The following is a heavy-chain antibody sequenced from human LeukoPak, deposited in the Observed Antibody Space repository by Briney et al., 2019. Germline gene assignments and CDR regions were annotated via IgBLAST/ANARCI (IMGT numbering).Heavy chain of an antibody. CDR3: ARALDTPTNDY. CDR1: GYTFTSYG. CDR2: ISVYNGNT. J-gene: IGHJ4*02. D-gene: IGHD5-18*01. Sequence: ASVKVSCKASGYTFTSYGINWVRQAPGQGLEWMGWISVYNGNTLYAQRLQGGVTMTTDTSTSTAYMDLRSLRSDDTAVYYCARALDTPTNDYWGQGTLVTVSS. V-gene: IGHV1-18*01.